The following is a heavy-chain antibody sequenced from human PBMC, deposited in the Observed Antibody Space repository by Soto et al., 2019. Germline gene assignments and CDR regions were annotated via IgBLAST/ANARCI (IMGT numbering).Heavy chain of an antibody. CDR1: GFTFSSYG. J-gene: IGHJ4*02. Sequence: GGSLRLSCVASGFTFSSYGMHWVRQAPGKGLEWVAVIWYDASDKYYAESVKGRFTISRDNTKNTMYLQMNSLRAEDTAVYYCARDPIGPGIFDYWGQGTRVTVSS. CDR2: IWYDASDK. CDR3: ARDPIGPGIFDY. V-gene: IGHV3-33*01. D-gene: IGHD1-26*01.